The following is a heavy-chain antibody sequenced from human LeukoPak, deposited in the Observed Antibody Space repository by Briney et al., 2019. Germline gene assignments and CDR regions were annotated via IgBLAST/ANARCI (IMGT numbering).Heavy chain of an antibody. CDR3: AREDVDTAKDPFDY. D-gene: IGHD5-18*01. Sequence: NPSQTLSLTCTVSGGSISSGDYYWSWIRQPPGKGLEWIGYIYYSGSTYYNPSLKSRVTISVDTSKNQFSLKLSSVTAADTAVYYCAREDVDTAKDPFDYWGQGTLVTVSS. J-gene: IGHJ4*02. V-gene: IGHV4-30-4*01. CDR2: IYYSGST. CDR1: GGSISSGDYY.